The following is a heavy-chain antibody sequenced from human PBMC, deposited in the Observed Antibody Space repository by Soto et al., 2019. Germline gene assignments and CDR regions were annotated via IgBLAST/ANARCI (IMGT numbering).Heavy chain of an antibody. J-gene: IGHJ1*01. D-gene: IGHD4-17*01. Sequence: PGGSLRLSCAASGFTFSSYAMHWVRQAPGKGLEYVSAISSNGGSTYYANSVKGRFTISRDNSKNTLYLQMGSLRVEDMAVYYWAGGTTVAKKYFQQGGQGTLVTVPS. CDR3: AGGTTVAKKYFQQ. V-gene: IGHV3-64*01. CDR1: GFTFSSYA. CDR2: ISSNGGST.